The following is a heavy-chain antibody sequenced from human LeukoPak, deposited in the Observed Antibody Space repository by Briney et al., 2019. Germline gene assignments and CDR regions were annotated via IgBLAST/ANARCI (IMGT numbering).Heavy chain of an antibody. CDR1: GYSISSGYY. V-gene: IGHV4-38-2*01. Sequence: PSETLSLTCAVSGYSISSGYYWGWIRQPPGKGLEWTGSMYHSGMSYYNPSLESRVTISIDTSKNQFSPKLTSVTAADTAMYYCTRRHATSQTFDYWGQGTLVTVSS. CDR3: TRRHATSQTFDY. J-gene: IGHJ4*02. CDR2: MYHSGMS.